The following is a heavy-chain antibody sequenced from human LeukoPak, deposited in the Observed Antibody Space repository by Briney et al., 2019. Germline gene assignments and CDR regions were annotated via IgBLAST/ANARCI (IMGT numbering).Heavy chain of an antibody. CDR2: TNYSGST. CDR3: ARYAYTSGWYLFDY. V-gene: IGHV4-59*08. CDR1: GGSISSYY. Sequence: SETLSLTCTVSGGSISSYYWSWIRQPPGKGLEWIGYTNYSGSTDYNPSLKSRVTISVDTSKNQFSLNLSSVTAADTAVYYCARYAYTSGWYLFDYWGQGTLVTVSS. J-gene: IGHJ4*02. D-gene: IGHD6-19*01.